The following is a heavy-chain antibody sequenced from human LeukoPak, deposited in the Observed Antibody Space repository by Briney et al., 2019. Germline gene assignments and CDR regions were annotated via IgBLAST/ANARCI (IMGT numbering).Heavy chain of an antibody. CDR1: GYTFTSYD. J-gene: IGHJ4*02. Sequence: GASVKVSCKASGYTFTSYDINWVRQATGQGLEWMGWMNPNSGNTGYAQKFQGRVTMTRNTSISTAYMELSSLRSEDTAVYYCARGFSGWHLESSGGDYWGQGTLVTVSS. V-gene: IGHV1-8*01. CDR3: ARGFSGWHLESSGGDY. CDR2: MNPNSGNT. D-gene: IGHD6-19*01.